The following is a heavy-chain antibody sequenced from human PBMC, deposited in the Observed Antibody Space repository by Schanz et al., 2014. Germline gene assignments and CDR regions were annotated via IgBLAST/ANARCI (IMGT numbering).Heavy chain of an antibody. V-gene: IGHV3-23*01. J-gene: IGHJ4*02. Sequence: EVQLLESGGGLVQPGGSLRLSCAASGFTFSSYAMSWVRQAPGKGLEWVSAISGSGGSTYYADSVKGRFTMSRDNAKNSVFLQMNSLRAEDTAVYYCARIGGSVFDYWAQGTLVTVSS. CDR2: ISGSGGST. D-gene: IGHD3-10*01. CDR3: ARIGGSVFDY. CDR1: GFTFSSYA.